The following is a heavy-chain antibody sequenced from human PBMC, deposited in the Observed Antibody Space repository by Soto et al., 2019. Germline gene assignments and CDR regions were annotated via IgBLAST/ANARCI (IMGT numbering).Heavy chain of an antibody. Sequence: SETLSLTCTISGGAIGSHYWTWIRQPAGKGLEWIGRIYGSGSTKYNPSLQSRVTMSLDTSKNQFSLRLESVTAADTAVYYCARGRRFSAWFAPGGQGTLVTVPS. V-gene: IGHV4-4*07. CDR3: ARGRRFSAWFAP. CDR1: GGAIGSHY. CDR2: IYGSGST. D-gene: IGHD3-16*01. J-gene: IGHJ5*02.